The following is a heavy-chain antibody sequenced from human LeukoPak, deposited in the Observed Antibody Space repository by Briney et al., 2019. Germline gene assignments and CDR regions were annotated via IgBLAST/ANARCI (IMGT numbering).Heavy chain of an antibody. CDR2: INHSGST. Sequence: KASETLSLTCAVYGGSFSGYYWSWIRQPPGKGLEWIGEINHSGSTNYNPSLKSRVTISVDTSKNQFSLKLSSVTAADTAVYYCARVYADTAMAVHFDYWGQGTLVTVSS. V-gene: IGHV4-34*01. D-gene: IGHD5-18*01. J-gene: IGHJ4*02. CDR3: ARVYADTAMAVHFDY. CDR1: GGSFSGYY.